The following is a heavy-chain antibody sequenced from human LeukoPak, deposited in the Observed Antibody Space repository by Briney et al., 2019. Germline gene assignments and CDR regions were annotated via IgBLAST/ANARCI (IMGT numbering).Heavy chain of an antibody. D-gene: IGHD2/OR15-2a*01. CDR2: IYYSGST. V-gene: IGHV4-30-4*01. CDR1: GGSISSGDYY. CDR3: ARSDAIVLITVGYFDL. Sequence: SQTLSLTCTVSGGSISSGDYYWSWIRQPPGKGLEWIGYIYYSGSTYYNPSLKSRVSISVDASKNQFSLKLSSVTAADTAVYYCARSDAIVLITVGYFDLWGRGTLVTVSS. J-gene: IGHJ2*01.